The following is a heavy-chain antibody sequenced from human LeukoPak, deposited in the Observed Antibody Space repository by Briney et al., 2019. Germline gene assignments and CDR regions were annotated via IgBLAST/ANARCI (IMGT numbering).Heavy chain of an antibody. J-gene: IGHJ4*02. V-gene: IGHV4-4*07. D-gene: IGHD3-9*01. Sequence: SSETLSLTCTVSGGSINNYYWTWIRQPAGKGLEWIGRIYSSGKTNYNPSLKSRVTMSVDTSNNQLSLMMTSVTAADTAVFYCARTPQGDNYFDYWGQGHLVTISS. CDR3: ARTPQGDNYFDY. CDR1: GGSINNYY. CDR2: IYSSGKT.